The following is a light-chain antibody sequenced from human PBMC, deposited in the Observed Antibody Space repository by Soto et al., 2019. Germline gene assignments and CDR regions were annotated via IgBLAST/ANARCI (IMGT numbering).Light chain of an antibody. CDR1: QSVGSN. CDR3: QQYDTWPLT. Sequence: EIVMTQSPATLSVSPGDIATLSCRARQSVGSNLAWYQQTPGQAPRVVIYDASTRATVIPARFSGSGSGTEFTLTISSLQSEDFAVYYCQQYDTWPLTFGGGTKVDIK. CDR2: DAS. V-gene: IGKV3-15*01. J-gene: IGKJ4*01.